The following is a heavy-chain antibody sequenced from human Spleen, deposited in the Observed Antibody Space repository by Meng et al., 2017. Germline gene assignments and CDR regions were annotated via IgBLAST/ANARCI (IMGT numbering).Heavy chain of an antibody. J-gene: IGHJ5*02. D-gene: IGHD3-10*01. V-gene: IGHV4-34*01. CDR2: INHGGIT. Sequence: QVQLQQWGAGLLKPSETLSLTCAVYGGSFSGYYCNWIRQPPGKGLEWIGEINHGGITNYNPSLKSRITISVDTSKNQFSLKVRSLTAADTTVYYCARRGASGSFSPWGQGTLVTVSS. CDR3: ARRGASGSFSP. CDR1: GGSFSGYY.